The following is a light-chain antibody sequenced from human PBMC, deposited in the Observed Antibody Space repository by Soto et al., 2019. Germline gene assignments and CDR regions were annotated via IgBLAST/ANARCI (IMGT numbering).Light chain of an antibody. J-gene: IGKJ4*01. CDR1: QNVGTN. V-gene: IGKV3D-15*01. Sequence: IVLTQSPATLSVSPGEGVTLSCRASQNVGTNLAWYQLKPGLAPRLLIYGSSTRATGIPATFSGSGSGTEFTLTISSLQSEDSAVYYCQQYNNWGLSFVGGTKVELK. CDR3: QQYNNWGLS. CDR2: GSS.